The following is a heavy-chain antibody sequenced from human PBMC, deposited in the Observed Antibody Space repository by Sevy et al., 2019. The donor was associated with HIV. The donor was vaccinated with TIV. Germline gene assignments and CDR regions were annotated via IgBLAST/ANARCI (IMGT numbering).Heavy chain of an antibody. D-gene: IGHD3-10*01. CDR3: ARGPPYYGSGSYYYYYYYMDV. CDR1: GYSFTSYW. V-gene: IGHV5-51*01. CDR2: IYPGDSDT. J-gene: IGHJ6*03. Sequence: GESLKISCKGSGYSFTSYWIGWVRPMPGKGLGWVGIIYPGDSDTRYSPSFQGQVTISADKSSSTAYLQWSSLKASDTAMYYCARGPPYYGSGSYYYYYYYMDVWGKGTTVTVSS.